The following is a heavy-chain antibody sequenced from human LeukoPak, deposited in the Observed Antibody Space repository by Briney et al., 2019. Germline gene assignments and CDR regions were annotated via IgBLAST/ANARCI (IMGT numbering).Heavy chain of an antibody. CDR1: GYTFSNYC. Sequence: ASVKVSCKASGYTFSNYCMHWVRQAPGQGLEWMGLINPSGTTTYSQNFPGRVTMTRDTSTSTVYMELSSLRSDDTAVYYCAKCSETGTTRWFDPWGQGTLVTVSS. D-gene: IGHD1-7*01. V-gene: IGHV1-46*01. J-gene: IGHJ5*02. CDR2: INPSGTT. CDR3: AKCSETGTTRWFDP.